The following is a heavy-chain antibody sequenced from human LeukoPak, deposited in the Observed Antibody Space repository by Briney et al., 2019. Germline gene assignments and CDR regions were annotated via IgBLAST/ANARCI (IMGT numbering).Heavy chain of an antibody. CDR2: ISTTGGTT. D-gene: IGHD2-15*01. Sequence: GGSLRHSCAASGFTFSSYAMSWVRQAPGKGLGGVSGISTTGGTTYYADSVKGRFTISRDNSKNTLYLQMNSLRAEDTAVYYCAKRCSGGTSYSYFDFWGQGTLVTVSS. CDR3: AKRCSGGTSYSYFDF. V-gene: IGHV3-23*01. J-gene: IGHJ4*02. CDR1: GFTFSSYA.